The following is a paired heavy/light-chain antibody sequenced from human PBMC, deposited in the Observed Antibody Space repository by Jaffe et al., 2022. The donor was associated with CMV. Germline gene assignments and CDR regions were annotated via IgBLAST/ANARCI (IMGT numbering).Heavy chain of an antibody. J-gene: IGHJ6*02. V-gene: IGHV3-48*02. D-gene: IGHD2-2*02. CDR2: ISSSSSTI. CDR1: GFTFSSYS. CDR3: ARDLSYCSSTSCYRGWGIPNYYYYYGMDV. Sequence: EVQLVESGGGLVQPGGSLRLSCAASGFTFSSYSMNWVRQAPGKGLEWVSYISSSSSTIYYADSVKGRFTISRDNAKNSLYLQMNSLRDEDTAVYYCARDLSYCSSTSCYRGWGIPNYYYYYGMDVWGQGTTVTVSS.
Light chain of an antibody. J-gene: IGKJ2*01. CDR2: GAS. CDR3: QQYGSSPPNT. CDR1: QSVSSSY. V-gene: IGKV3-20*01. Sequence: EIVLTQSPGTLSLSPGERATLSCRASQSVSSSYLAWYQQKPGQAPRLLIYGASSRATGIPDRFSGSGSGTDFTLTISRLEPEDFAVYYCQQYGSSPPNTFGQGTKLEIK.